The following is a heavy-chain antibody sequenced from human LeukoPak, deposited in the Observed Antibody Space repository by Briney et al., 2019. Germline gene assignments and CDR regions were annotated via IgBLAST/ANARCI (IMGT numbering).Heavy chain of an antibody. D-gene: IGHD6-19*01. CDR2: IRSSSSYI. CDR3: ASNIGYSSGWYLGWFDP. V-gene: IGHV3-21*01. CDR1: GFTFSSYS. J-gene: IGHJ5*02. Sequence: GGSLRLSCAASGFTFSSYSMNWVRQAPGKGLEWVSSIRSSSSYIYYADSVKGRFTISRANAKNSLYLQMNSLRAEDTAVYYCASNIGYSSGWYLGWFDPWGQGTLVTVSS.